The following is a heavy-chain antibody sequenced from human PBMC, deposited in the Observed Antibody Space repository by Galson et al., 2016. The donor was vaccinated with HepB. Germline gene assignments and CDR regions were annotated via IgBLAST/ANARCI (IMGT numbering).Heavy chain of an antibody. CDR1: GFTFSSYW. CDR3: ARSGEPS. Sequence: SLRLSCATSGFTFSSYWMTWVRLAPGKGLEWVANINQDGIEKYYVGSVEGRFTISRDNAEKSLYLQMDSLRAEDTAVYYCARSGEPSWGQGTLVTVSS. CDR2: INQDGIEK. V-gene: IGHV3-7*01. J-gene: IGHJ5*02. D-gene: IGHD4-17*01.